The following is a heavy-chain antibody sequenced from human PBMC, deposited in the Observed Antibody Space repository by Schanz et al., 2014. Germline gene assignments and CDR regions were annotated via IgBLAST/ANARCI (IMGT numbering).Heavy chain of an antibody. J-gene: IGHJ4*02. CDR3: ARDSRPNYDFLTAYYSIDY. V-gene: IGHV3-21*01. D-gene: IGHD3-9*01. CDR2: ISSSGSYI. CDR1: GFTVSSNH. Sequence: EGQLAESGGGLVQPGGSLRLSCAVSGFTVSSNHMNWVRQAPGKGLEWVSSISSSGSYIHYADSVKGRFTISRDNAKNTLYLQMNSLRAEDTAVYYCARDSRPNYDFLTAYYSIDYSGQGTLVAVSS.